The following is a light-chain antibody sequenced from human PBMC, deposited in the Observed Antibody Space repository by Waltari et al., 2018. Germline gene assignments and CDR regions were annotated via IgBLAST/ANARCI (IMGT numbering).Light chain of an antibody. V-gene: IGKV1D-13*01. CDR1: QDIHRN. Sequence: IQMTQSPSALSASVGDRVTISCRASQDIHRNLAWYQQKPGKAPKLLIYDASNLESGLPPRFSGSGSGTDFTLTITSLQPEDSATYYCQHIYDDPYNFGQGTKVEIK. CDR2: DAS. CDR3: QHIYDDPYN. J-gene: IGKJ2*01.